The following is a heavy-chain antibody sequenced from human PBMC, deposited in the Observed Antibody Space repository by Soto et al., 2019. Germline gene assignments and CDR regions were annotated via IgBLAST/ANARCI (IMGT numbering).Heavy chain of an antibody. Sequence: GASVKPSSKDSGGTFSSYTSSWVRHAPGKGLEWMGRIIPILGIANYAQKFQGRVTITADKSTSTAYMELSSLRSEDTAVYYCASLAYCGGDCYADYWGQGTLVTVSS. V-gene: IGHV1-69*02. CDR3: ASLAYCGGDCYADY. D-gene: IGHD2-21*02. J-gene: IGHJ4*02. CDR2: IIPILGIA. CDR1: GGTFSSYT.